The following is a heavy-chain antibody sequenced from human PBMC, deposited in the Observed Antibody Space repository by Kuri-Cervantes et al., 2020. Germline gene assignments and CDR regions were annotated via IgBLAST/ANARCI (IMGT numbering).Heavy chain of an antibody. CDR3: AKGVPAAMLPWFDP. Sequence: GSLRLSCAASGFTFSSYGMHWVRQAPGQRLEWMGWINAGNGNTKYSQKFQGRVTITRDTSASTAYMELSSLRSEDTAVYYCAKGVPAAMLPWFDPWGQGTLVTVSS. V-gene: IGHV1-3*01. CDR1: GFTFSSYG. CDR2: INAGNGNT. D-gene: IGHD2-2*01. J-gene: IGHJ5*02.